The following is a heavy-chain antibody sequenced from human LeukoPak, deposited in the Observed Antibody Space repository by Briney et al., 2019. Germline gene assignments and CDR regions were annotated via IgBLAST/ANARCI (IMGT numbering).Heavy chain of an antibody. CDR3: AKDKGYFDY. CDR2: ISYDGSNK. V-gene: IGHV3-30*18. J-gene: IGHJ4*02. CDR1: GFTFSNYW. Sequence: GGSLRLSCAASGFTFSNYWMHWVRQAPGKGLEWVAVISYDGSNKYYADSVKGRFTISRDNSKNTLYLQMNSLRAEDTAVYYCAKDKGYFDYWGQGTLVTVSS.